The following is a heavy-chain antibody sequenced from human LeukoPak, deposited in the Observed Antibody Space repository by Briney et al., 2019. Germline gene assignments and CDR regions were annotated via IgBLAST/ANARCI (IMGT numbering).Heavy chain of an antibody. Sequence: SETLSLTCAVSGGSISSSNWWSWVRQPPGKGLEWIGEIYHSGSTNYNPSLKSRVTISVDTSKNQFSLKLSSVTAADTAVYYCARPGRVLRYFDWSRGRYFQHWGQGTLVTVSS. CDR2: IYHSGST. V-gene: IGHV4-4*02. J-gene: IGHJ1*01. CDR3: ARPGRVLRYFDWSRGRYFQH. D-gene: IGHD3-9*01. CDR1: GGSISSSNW.